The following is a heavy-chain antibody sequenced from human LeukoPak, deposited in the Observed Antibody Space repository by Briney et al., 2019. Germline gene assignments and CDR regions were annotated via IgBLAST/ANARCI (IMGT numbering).Heavy chain of an antibody. Sequence: ASVKVSCKASGYTFTGYYMHWVRQAPGQGLEWMGWINPNSGGTNYAQKFQGRVTMTRDTSISTAYMELSRLRSDDTAVYCCARDLGRYYDFWRGYYTAFDYWGQGTLVTVSS. J-gene: IGHJ4*02. V-gene: IGHV1-2*02. CDR1: GYTFTGYY. CDR2: INPNSGGT. D-gene: IGHD3-3*01. CDR3: ARDLGRYYDFWRGYYTAFDY.